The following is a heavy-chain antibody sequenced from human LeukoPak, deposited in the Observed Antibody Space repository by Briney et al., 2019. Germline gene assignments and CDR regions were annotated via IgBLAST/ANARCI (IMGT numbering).Heavy chain of an antibody. CDR3: ARGGYDFWSGYSLGYYYGMDV. CDR1: ALTFSSYW. D-gene: IGHD3-3*01. Sequence: GGSLILSCAASALTFSSYWMHWVRQAPGKGPVWVSRIKSDGSSTSYADSVKGRFTISRDNAKNMLYLQMNSLRAEDTAVYYCARGGYDFWSGYSLGYYYGMDVWGQGTTVTVSS. CDR2: IKSDGSST. J-gene: IGHJ6*02. V-gene: IGHV3-74*01.